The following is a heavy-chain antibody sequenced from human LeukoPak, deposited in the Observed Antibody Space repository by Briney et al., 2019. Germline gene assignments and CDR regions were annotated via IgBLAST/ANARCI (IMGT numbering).Heavy chain of an antibody. CDR3: AKCRSLSPAAAINY. J-gene: IGHJ4*02. CDR1: GFTFSSYG. V-gene: IGHV3-30*18. CDR2: ISYDGSNK. Sequence: GGSLRLSCAASGFTFSSYGMHWVRQAPGKGLEWVAVISYDGSNKYYADSVKGRFTISRDNSKNTLYLQMNSLRAEDTAVYYCAKCRSLSPAAAINYWGQGTLVTVSS. D-gene: IGHD2-2*01.